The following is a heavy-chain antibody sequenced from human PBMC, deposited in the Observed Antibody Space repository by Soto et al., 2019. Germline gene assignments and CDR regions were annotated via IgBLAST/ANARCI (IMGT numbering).Heavy chain of an antibody. V-gene: IGHV2-5*02. CDR1: GFSLSTTPVG. D-gene: IGHD3-16*01. Sequence: QITLKESGPTLVKPTQTLTLTCTLSGFSLSTTPVGVGWIRQPPGKALDWLALIYWDDDRRYKPSLKNRLTXTXXXXXXXXXXXXXXXXXVXTATXYCXQITPFDFKGYYFDYWGPGILVTVSS. J-gene: IGHJ4*02. CDR2: IYWDDDR. CDR3: XQITPFDFKGYYFDY.